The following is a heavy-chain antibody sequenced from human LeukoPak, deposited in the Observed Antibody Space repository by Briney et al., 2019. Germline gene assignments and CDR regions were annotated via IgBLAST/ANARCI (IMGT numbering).Heavy chain of an antibody. CDR2: ISWNSGNI. J-gene: IGHJ4*02. CDR3: AKEEDNYFDY. Sequence: HPGGSLRLSCAASGLTLDDYAMHWVRQSPGKGLEWVSGISWNSGNIGYADSVKGRFTISRDNAKNSLYLQMNSLRAEDTALYYCAKEEDNYFDYGGQGTLVTVS. CDR1: GLTLDDYA. V-gene: IGHV3-9*01.